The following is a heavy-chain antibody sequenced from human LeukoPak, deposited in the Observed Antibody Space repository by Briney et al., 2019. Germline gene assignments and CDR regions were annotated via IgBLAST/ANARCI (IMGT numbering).Heavy chain of an antibody. CDR3: ARGSSSGFELDY. CDR2: IYSTGST. Sequence: GGPLRLSCAASGFTVSSNYMSWVRQPPGKGLEWVSVIYSTGSTYYAASVKGRFTISRDNSKSTLYLQMNSLRGEDTAVYYCARGSSSGFELDYWGQGTLVTVSS. V-gene: IGHV3-53*01. D-gene: IGHD6-19*01. J-gene: IGHJ4*02. CDR1: GFTVSSNY.